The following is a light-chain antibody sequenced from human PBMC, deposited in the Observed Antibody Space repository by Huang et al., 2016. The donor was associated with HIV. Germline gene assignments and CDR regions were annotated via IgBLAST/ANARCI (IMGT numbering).Light chain of an antibody. CDR2: LGS. CDR3: MQALQTPRT. Sequence: DIVMTQSPLSLPVTPGEPASISCRSSQSLLHSDGYNYLDWYLQRPGQSPQLLIYLGSDRASGVPDRFSGSGSGTDFTLKIRRLESEDVGVYYCMQALQTPRTFGGGTKVEIK. CDR1: QSLLHSDGYNY. V-gene: IGKV2-28*01. J-gene: IGKJ4*01.